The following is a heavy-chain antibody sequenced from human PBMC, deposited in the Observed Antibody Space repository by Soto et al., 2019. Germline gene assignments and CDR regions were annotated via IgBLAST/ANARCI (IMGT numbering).Heavy chain of an antibody. V-gene: IGHV4-39*07. Sequence: SEILSLTCTVAGGSISSSSYYWGRIRQPPGKGLEWIGSIYYSGTTNYNPSLKTRVTISIDTSKNQLSLKLSSVTATDTAVYFCARLGATLGYCSGGSCPFDFWGQGTLVTVSS. CDR1: GGSISSSSYY. J-gene: IGHJ4*02. D-gene: IGHD2-15*01. CDR2: IYYSGTT. CDR3: ARLGATLGYCSGGSCPFDF.